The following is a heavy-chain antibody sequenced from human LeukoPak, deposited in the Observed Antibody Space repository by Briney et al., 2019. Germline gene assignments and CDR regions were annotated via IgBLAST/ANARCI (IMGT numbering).Heavy chain of an antibody. Sequence: GGSLRLSCAASGFTVSSNYMSWVRQAPGKGLEWVSVIYSGGSTYYADSVRGRFTISRDNSKNTLYLQMNSLRAEDTAVYYCARVSVSSAFGYWGQGTLVTVSS. CDR2: IYSGGST. D-gene: IGHD3-22*01. J-gene: IGHJ4*02. CDR3: ARVSVSSAFGY. V-gene: IGHV3-53*01. CDR1: GFTVSSNY.